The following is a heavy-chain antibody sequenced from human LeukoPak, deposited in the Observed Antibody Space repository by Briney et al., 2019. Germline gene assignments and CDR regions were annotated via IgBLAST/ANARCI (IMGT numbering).Heavy chain of an antibody. J-gene: IGHJ4*02. Sequence: ASVKVSCKASGYTFTGYYMHWVRQAPGQGLEWMGWINPNSGGTNYAQKFQGRVTMTRDTSISTAYMELSRLRSDDTAVYYCAIERSTYYYDGSGSSISDWGQGTLVTVSS. CDR1: GYTFTGYY. CDR2: INPNSGGT. V-gene: IGHV1-2*02. D-gene: IGHD3-22*01. CDR3: AIERSTYYYDGSGSSISD.